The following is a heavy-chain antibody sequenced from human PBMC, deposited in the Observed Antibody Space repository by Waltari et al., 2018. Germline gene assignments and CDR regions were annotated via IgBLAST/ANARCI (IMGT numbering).Heavy chain of an antibody. CDR3: ARESITIFGVVVGADFQH. CDR2: ISGYNGDT. Sequence: QVQLVQSGAEVTKPGASVKVSCKASGYDFTTSGFRWVGQAPGQELEWLGWISGYNGDTNYAQKFQGRVSLTIDTSMTTAYMELRSLRSDDTAVYYCARESITIFGVVVGADFQHWGQGTLVSVSS. CDR1: GYDFTTSG. J-gene: IGHJ1*01. V-gene: IGHV1-18*01. D-gene: IGHD3-3*01.